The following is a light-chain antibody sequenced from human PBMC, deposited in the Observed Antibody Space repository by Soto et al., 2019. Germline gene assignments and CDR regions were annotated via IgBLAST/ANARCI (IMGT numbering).Light chain of an antibody. CDR3: QQANSFPIT. V-gene: IGKV1-5*03. CDR2: KAS. CDR1: QTISSW. J-gene: IGKJ5*01. Sequence: DIQMTQSPSTLSGSVGDRVTITCRASQTISSWLAWYQQKPGKAPKLLIYKASTLKSGVPSRISGSGSGTDFTLTISSLQPEDFATYYCQQANSFPITFGQRTRLEVK.